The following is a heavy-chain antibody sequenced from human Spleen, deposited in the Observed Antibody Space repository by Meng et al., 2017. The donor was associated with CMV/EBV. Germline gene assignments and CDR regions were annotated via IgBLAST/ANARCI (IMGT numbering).Heavy chain of an antibody. CDR2: IDPSGEST. CDR1: GYSFTSKY. J-gene: IGHJ5*02. D-gene: IGHD3/OR15-3a*01. V-gene: IGHV1-46*04. Sequence: ASVKVSCKTSGYSFTSKYIHWVRQAPGQGLEWMGIIDPSGESTTYTQKLRGRVTMTRDTSTSTVYLELRSLTSEDTATYFCARDIGTAYHADWFDPWGQGTLVTVSS. CDR3: ARDIGTAYHADWFDP.